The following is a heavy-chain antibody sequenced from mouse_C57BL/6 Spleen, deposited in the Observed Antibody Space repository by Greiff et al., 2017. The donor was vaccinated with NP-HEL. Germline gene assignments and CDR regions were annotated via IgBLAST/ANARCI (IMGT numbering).Heavy chain of an antibody. CDR2: INPGSGGT. Sequence: QVQLQQSGAELVRPGTSVKVSCKASGYAFTNYLIEWVKQRPGQGLEWIGVINPGSGGTNYNEKFKGKATLTADESSSTAYMQLSSLTSEDSAVYFCAREVNWENYAMDYWGQGTSVTVSS. J-gene: IGHJ4*01. D-gene: IGHD4-1*02. CDR1: GYAFTNYL. CDR3: AREVNWENYAMDY. V-gene: IGHV1-54*01.